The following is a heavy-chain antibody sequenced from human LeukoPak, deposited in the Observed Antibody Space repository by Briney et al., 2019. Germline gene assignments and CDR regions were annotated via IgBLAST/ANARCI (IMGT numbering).Heavy chain of an antibody. V-gene: IGHV4-59*01. CDR3: ARKSGNFDY. D-gene: IGHD1-26*01. CDR2: IYYSGST. CDR1: GGSISSYY. Sequence: SETLSLTCTVSGGSISSYYWSWIRQPPGKGLEWIGYIYYSGSTNYNPSLKSRVTISVDTSKNQFSLKLSSETAADTAVYYCARKSGNFDYWGQGTLVTVSS. J-gene: IGHJ4*02.